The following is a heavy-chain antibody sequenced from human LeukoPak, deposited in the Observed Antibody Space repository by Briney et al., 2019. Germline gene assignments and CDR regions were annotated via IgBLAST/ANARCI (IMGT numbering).Heavy chain of an antibody. V-gene: IGHV4-30-4*01. CDR2: IYYSGST. D-gene: IGHD4-17*01. CDR1: GASISSGDYY. J-gene: IGHJ4*02. Sequence: KPSQTLSLTCTVSGASISSGDYYWSWIRQPPGKGLEWIGYIYYSGSTYYNPSFKSRVTISVDTSKNQFSLKLSSVTAADTAVYYCAREDYGDYLPVYWGQGTLVTVSS. CDR3: AREDYGDYLPVY.